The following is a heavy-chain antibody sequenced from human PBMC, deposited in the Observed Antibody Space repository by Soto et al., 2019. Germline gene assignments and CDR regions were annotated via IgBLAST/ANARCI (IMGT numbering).Heavy chain of an antibody. CDR1: GYTFTSYG. V-gene: IGHV1-18*01. Sequence: GASVKVSCKASGYTFTSYGISWVRQAPGQGLEWMGWISAYNGNTNYAQKLQGRVTMTTDTSTSTAYMELRSLRSDDTAVYYCARDGSKGYCSSTSCRYYYYYGMDVWGQGTTVTVSS. J-gene: IGHJ6*02. CDR3: ARDGSKGYCSSTSCRYYYYYGMDV. CDR2: ISAYNGNT. D-gene: IGHD2-2*01.